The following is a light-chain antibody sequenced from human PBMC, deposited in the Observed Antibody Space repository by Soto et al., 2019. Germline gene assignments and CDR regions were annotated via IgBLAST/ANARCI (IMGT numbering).Light chain of an antibody. Sequence: ETVLTQSPATLSLSPGERATLSCRASQRIGSYLVWYQQKPGQAPRLLIYDASKRAPGIPARFGGSGSGTEFTIHISSLEDEDVAMYYSQQWRNSPFTFCHGTKLDI. CDR2: DAS. CDR1: QRIGSY. CDR3: QQWRNSPFT. J-gene: IGKJ3*01. V-gene: IGKV3-11*01.